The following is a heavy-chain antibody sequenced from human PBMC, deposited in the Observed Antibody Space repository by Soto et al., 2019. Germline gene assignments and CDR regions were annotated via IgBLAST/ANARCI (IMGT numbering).Heavy chain of an antibody. D-gene: IGHD3-3*01. Sequence: SETLSLTCTVSGVSFKSGSYSWSWIRQPPGKGLEWIGYVYHTGRTSYNPSLKSRVSISMDTSKNQFSLSLDSVTAADTAVYFCARDFAYFDSWGQGTLVTVSS. CDR3: ARDFAYFDS. CDR1: GVSFKSGSYS. J-gene: IGHJ4*02. V-gene: IGHV4-61*01. CDR2: VYHTGRT.